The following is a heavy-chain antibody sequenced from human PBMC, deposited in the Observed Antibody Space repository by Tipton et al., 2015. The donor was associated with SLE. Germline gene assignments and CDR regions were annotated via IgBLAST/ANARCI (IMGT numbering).Heavy chain of an antibody. V-gene: IGHV4-31*03. CDR1: GASISSGAIY. D-gene: IGHD2-21*01. Sequence: TLSLTCSVSGASISSGAIYWSWFRHHPGKGLEWIGEIYHTGSSNYNPSLKSRVAISVDKSKNHFSLKLSSVTAADTAMYYCAKADGVVGGQVPYWYFDLWGRGTLVTVSS. CDR3: AKADGVVGGQVPYWYFDL. J-gene: IGHJ2*01. CDR2: IYHTGSS.